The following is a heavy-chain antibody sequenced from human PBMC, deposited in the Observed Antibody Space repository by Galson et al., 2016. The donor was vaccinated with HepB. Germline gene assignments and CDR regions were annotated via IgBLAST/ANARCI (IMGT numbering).Heavy chain of an antibody. Sequence: SETLSLTCALYGGSFNNYHWNWVRQPPGKGLEWIGEINHSGSTNYNPSLKSRVTISVDTSKNQFSLKLRSVTAADTAVYYCARDVVIVPDVLTYGLDVWGHGTTVIVSS. CDR2: INHSGST. D-gene: IGHD2/OR15-2a*01. V-gene: IGHV4-34*01. CDR1: GGSFNNYH. CDR3: ARDVVIVPDVLTYGLDV. J-gene: IGHJ6*02.